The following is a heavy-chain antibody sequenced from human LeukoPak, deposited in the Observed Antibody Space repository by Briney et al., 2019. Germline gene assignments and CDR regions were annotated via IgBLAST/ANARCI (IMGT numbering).Heavy chain of an antibody. CDR3: ARVLPRSSGWYGDHYYYMDV. J-gene: IGHJ6*03. V-gene: IGHV4-34*01. CDR1: GGSFSGYY. CDR2: INHSGST. D-gene: IGHD6-19*01. Sequence: PSETLSLTCAVYGGSFSGYYWSWIRQPPGKGLEWIGEINHSGSTNYNPSLKSRVTISVDTSRNQFSLKLSSVTAADTAVYYCARVLPRSSGWYGDHYYYMDVWGKGTTVTVSS.